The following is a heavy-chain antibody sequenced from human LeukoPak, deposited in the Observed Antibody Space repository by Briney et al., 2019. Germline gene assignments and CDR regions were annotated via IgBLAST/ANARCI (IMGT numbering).Heavy chain of an antibody. CDR3: ASGAIAAAGHDAFDI. CDR1: GGSISRGTYY. V-gene: IGHV4-31*03. D-gene: IGHD6-13*01. J-gene: IGHJ3*02. Sequence: SQTLSLTCTVSGGSISRGTYYWSWICQHPGKGLEWIGYIYVSGSTYYNPSLESRVTISVDTSKNQFSLNLSSVTAADTAVYYCASGAIAAAGHDAFDIWGQGTMVTVSS. CDR2: IYVSGST.